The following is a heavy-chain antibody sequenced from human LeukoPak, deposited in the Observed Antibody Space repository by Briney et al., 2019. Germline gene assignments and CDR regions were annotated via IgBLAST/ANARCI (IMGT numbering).Heavy chain of an antibody. CDR2: INPSGGST. CDR3: ARGSSGTRVFDY. V-gene: IGHV1-46*01. J-gene: IGHJ4*02. Sequence: ASVRVSCKASGYTFTSYYMHWVQQAPGQGLEWMALINPSGGSTSYAQKFQGRVTMTRDTSTSTVYMELSSLRSEDTAVYYCARGSSGTRVFDYWGQGTLVTVSS. CDR1: GYTFTSYY.